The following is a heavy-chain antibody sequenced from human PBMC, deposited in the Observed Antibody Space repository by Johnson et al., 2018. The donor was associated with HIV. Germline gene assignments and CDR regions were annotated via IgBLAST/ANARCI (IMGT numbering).Heavy chain of an antibody. J-gene: IGHJ3*02. CDR2: IGTAGDT. Sequence: VQLVESGGGLVKPGGSLRLSCEASGFTFNKAWMSWVRQAPGKGLEWVSAIGTAGDTYYPGSVKGRFIISRENAKNSLYLQMNSLRVGDTAVYYCATGVGATIWEDAFDMWGQGTMVTVSS. V-gene: IGHV3-13*01. CDR1: GFTFNKAW. D-gene: IGHD1-26*01. CDR3: ATGVGATIWEDAFDM.